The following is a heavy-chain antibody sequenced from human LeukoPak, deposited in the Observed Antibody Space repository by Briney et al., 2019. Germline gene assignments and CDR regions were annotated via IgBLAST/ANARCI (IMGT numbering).Heavy chain of an antibody. CDR3: ARVFDY. CDR1: GFTFSRYW. J-gene: IGHJ4*02. CDR2: IKQDGSEK. Sequence: GGSLRLSCAASGFTFSRYWMSWVRQAPGKGLEWVANIKQDGSEKYYVDSVKGRFTISRDKAKNSLYLQMNSLRAEDTAVYYCARVFDYWGQGTLVTVSS. V-gene: IGHV3-7*01.